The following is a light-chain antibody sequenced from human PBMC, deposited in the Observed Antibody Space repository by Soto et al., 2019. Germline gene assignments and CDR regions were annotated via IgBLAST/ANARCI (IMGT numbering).Light chain of an antibody. V-gene: IGKV1-33*01. CDR2: AAS. CDR3: QHYNSYSEA. Sequence: DIQMTQSPSSLSASVGGGVTITCQASHDIANYLNWYQQKPGKAPKLLIYAASSLEAGVPSRFSGSGSGTEFTLTISSLQPDDFATYYCQHYNSYSEAFGQGTKVELK. CDR1: HDIANY. J-gene: IGKJ1*01.